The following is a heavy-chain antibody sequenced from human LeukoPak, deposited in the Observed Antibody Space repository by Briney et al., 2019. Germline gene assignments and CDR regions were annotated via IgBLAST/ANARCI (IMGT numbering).Heavy chain of an antibody. V-gene: IGHV1-69*04. CDR1: GGTFSSYA. CDR3: ARAYLARTSPYYYYGMDV. CDR2: IIPILGIA. Sequence: ASVKVSCKASGGTFSSYAISWVRQAPGQGLEWMGRIIPILGIANYAQKFQGRVTITADKSTSTAYMELSSLRSEDTAVYYCARAYLARTSPYYYYGMDVWGQGTTVTVSS. D-gene: IGHD2-2*01. J-gene: IGHJ6*02.